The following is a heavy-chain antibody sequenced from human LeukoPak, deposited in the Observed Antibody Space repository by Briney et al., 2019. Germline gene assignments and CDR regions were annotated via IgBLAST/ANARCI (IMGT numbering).Heavy chain of an antibody. D-gene: IGHD5-24*01. Sequence: PSETLSLTCAVSGGSISSGDYYWSWIRQPPGKGLEWIGYIYYSGSTYYNPSLKSRVTISVDTSKNQFSLKLSSVTAADTAMYYCARGQGDGYSPAPYYHGMDVWGQGTTVTVSS. V-gene: IGHV4-30-4*02. CDR3: ARGQGDGYSPAPYYHGMDV. CDR1: GGSISSGDYY. J-gene: IGHJ6*02. CDR2: IYYSGST.